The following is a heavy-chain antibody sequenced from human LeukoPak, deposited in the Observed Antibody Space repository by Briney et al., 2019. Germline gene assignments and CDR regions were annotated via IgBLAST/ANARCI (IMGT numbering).Heavy chain of an antibody. Sequence: SETLSLTCTVSGGSISSGSYYWSWIRQPAGKGLEWIGYIYYSGSTYYNPSLKSRVTISVDTSKNQFSLKLSSVTAADTAVYYCAREPGYDSSGIDYWGQGTLVTVSS. CDR3: AREPGYDSSGIDY. CDR2: IYYSGST. D-gene: IGHD3-22*01. J-gene: IGHJ4*02. V-gene: IGHV4-30-4*08. CDR1: GGSISSGSYY.